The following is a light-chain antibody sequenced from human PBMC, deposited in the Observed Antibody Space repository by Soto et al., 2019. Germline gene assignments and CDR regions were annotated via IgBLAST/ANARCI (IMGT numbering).Light chain of an antibody. CDR3: PSYTSSTPGV. CDR1: SSDFGSYNS. V-gene: IGLV2-14*01. J-gene: IGLJ3*02. CDR2: EVS. Sequence: QSALTQPASVSGSPGQSITISCTGTSSDFGSYNSVSWCQQHPGKAPKLIIYEVSNRPSGVSNRFSGSKSGNTASLTISGLRGEEGAYFYSPSYTSSTPGVFGGGT.